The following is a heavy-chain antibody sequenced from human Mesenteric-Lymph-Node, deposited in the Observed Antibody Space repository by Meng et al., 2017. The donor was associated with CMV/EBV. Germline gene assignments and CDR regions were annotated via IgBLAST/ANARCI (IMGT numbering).Heavy chain of an antibody. Sequence: ERGAGLVKPSQPLSLTCSGSGGSSSSGDYYWSWIRQPPGKGLEWIGYIYYSGSTYYNPSLKSRVTISVDTSKNQFSLKLSSVTAADTAVYYCAREGSGSWFGAATFDYWGQGTLVTVSS. D-gene: IGHD3-10*01. CDR2: IYYSGST. CDR1: GGSSSSGDYY. J-gene: IGHJ4*02. V-gene: IGHV4-30-4*08. CDR3: AREGSGSWFGAATFDY.